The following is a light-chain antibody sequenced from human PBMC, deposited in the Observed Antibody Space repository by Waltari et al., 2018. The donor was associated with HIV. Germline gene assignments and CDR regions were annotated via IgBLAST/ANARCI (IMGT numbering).Light chain of an antibody. Sequence: QSALTQPASVSGSPGQSITISCTVTSSAVGAYNYVSWYQQHPGKAPKLMIYDVTKRPSGVSNRFSGSKSANTASLTISGLQAEDEADYYCCSYAGSSTYVFGSGTKVTVL. CDR3: CSYAGSSTYV. CDR2: DVT. CDR1: SSAVGAYNY. J-gene: IGLJ1*01. V-gene: IGLV2-23*02.